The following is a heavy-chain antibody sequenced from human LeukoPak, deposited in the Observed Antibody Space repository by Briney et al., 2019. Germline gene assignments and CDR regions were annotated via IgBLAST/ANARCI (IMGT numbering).Heavy chain of an antibody. CDR2: ISYDGSNK. V-gene: IGHV3-30-3*01. J-gene: IGHJ4*02. Sequence: GRSLRLSCAASGFTFSSYAMHWVRQAPGKGLEWVAVISYDGSNKYYADSVKGRFTISRDNSKNTLYLQMNSLRAEDAAVYYCAKDKSWSLDYWGQGTLVTVSS. D-gene: IGHD6-13*01. CDR1: GFTFSSYA. CDR3: AKDKSWSLDY.